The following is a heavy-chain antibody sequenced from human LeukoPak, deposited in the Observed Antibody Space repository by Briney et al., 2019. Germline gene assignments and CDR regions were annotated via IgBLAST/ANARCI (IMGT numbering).Heavy chain of an antibody. V-gene: IGHV3-23*01. CDR1: GFTFSSYA. CDR3: AKAAQTSYDFWSGYYTTPQYYFDY. Sequence: GGSLRLSCAASGFTFSSYAMSWVRQAPGKGLEWVSAISGSGGSTYYADSVKGRFTIPRDNSKNTLYLQMNSLRAEDTAVYYCAKAAQTSYDFWSGYYTTPQYYFDYWGQGTLVTVSS. CDR2: ISGSGGST. J-gene: IGHJ4*02. D-gene: IGHD3-3*01.